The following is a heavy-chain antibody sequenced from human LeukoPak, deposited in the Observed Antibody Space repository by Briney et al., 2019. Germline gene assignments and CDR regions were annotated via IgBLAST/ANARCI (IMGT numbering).Heavy chain of an antibody. V-gene: IGHV4-38-2*01. CDR3: ARNWDYYDSSGYYRDY. Sequence: PSETLSLTCAVSGYSISSGYYWGWIRQPPGKGLEWIGSIYHSGSTYYNPSLKSRVTISVDTSKNQFSLKLSSATAADTAVYYCARNWDYYDSSGYYRDYWGQGTLVTVSS. D-gene: IGHD3-22*01. CDR1: GYSISSGYY. J-gene: IGHJ4*02. CDR2: IYHSGST.